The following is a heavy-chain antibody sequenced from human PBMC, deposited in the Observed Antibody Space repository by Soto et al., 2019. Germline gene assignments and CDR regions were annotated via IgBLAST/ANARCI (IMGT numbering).Heavy chain of an antibody. CDR1: GGSISSYY. Sequence: PSETLSLTCTVSGGSISSYYWSWIRQPPGKGLEWIGYIYYSGSTNYNPSLKSRVTISVDTSKNQFSLKLSSVTAADTAVYYCAREFYEGNSGMDVWGQGTTVTVSS. D-gene: IGHD5-12*01. CDR3: AREFYEGNSGMDV. CDR2: IYYSGST. J-gene: IGHJ6*02. V-gene: IGHV4-59*01.